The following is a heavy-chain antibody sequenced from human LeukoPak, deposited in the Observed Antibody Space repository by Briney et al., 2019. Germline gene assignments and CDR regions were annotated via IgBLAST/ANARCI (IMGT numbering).Heavy chain of an antibody. CDR1: GGSISSYY. J-gene: IGHJ4*02. CDR3: ASRSTYYYGSGSYYWSY. D-gene: IGHD3-10*01. Sequence: SETLSLTCTVSGGSISSYYWSWIRQPAGKGLEWIGRIYTSGSTNYNPSLKSRVTMSVDTSKNQFSLKLSSVTAADTAVYYCASRSTYYYGSGSYYWSYWGQGTLVTVSS. CDR2: IYTSGST. V-gene: IGHV4-4*07.